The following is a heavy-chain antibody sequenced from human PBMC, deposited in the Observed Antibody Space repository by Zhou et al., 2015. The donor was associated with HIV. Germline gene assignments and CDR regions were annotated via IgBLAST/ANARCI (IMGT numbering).Heavy chain of an antibody. CDR2: ITPMFNAE. D-gene: IGHD3-16*01. CDR3: AGDSDVSGPIAFDH. Sequence: QGLEWMGGITPMFNAENYAQKFRARLKITVDKSSSEAYMELSGLTSEDAAVYYCAGDSDVSGPIAFDHWGQGTLVTVSS. V-gene: IGHV1-69*06. J-gene: IGHJ4*02.